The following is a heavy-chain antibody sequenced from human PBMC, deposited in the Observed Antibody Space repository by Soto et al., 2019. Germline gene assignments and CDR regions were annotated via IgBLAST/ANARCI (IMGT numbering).Heavy chain of an antibody. J-gene: IGHJ4*02. CDR1: GGSMNNYY. D-gene: IGHD3-22*01. CDR2: ISYMGTT. CDR3: KKCVGGYVNSGYYGGDYDS. Sequence: SETLSLTCTVSGGSMNNYYWSWIRQAPGKGLQYIGYISYMGTTNYNPSLKSRVTISVDTSKNQFSLELTSVTASDTALYYCKKCVGGYVNSGYYGGDYDSRGRGTLVTVSS. V-gene: IGHV4-59*01.